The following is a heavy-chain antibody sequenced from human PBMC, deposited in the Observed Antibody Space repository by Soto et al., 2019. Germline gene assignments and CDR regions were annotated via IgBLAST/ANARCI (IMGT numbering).Heavy chain of an antibody. CDR1: GYSFTSYW. D-gene: IGHD4-17*01. CDR3: ARTSSDPVTTSDY. Sequence: GESLKISFKGSGYSFTSYWISWVRQMPGKGLEWMGRIDPSDSYTNYSPSFQGHVTISADKSISTAYLQWSSLKASDTAMYYCARTSSDPVTTSDYWGQGTLVTVSS. CDR2: IDPSDSYT. V-gene: IGHV5-10-1*01. J-gene: IGHJ4*02.